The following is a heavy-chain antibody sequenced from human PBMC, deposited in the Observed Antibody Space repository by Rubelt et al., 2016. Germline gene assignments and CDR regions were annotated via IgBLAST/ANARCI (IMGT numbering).Heavy chain of an antibody. V-gene: IGHV3-66*02. CDR3: ARTFQRITIFGVASRDWYFDL. D-gene: IGHD3-3*01. Sequence: SWVRQAPGKGLEWVSVIYSGGSTYYADSVKGRFTISGDNSKNTLYLQMNSLRAEDTAVYYCARTFQRITIFGVASRDWYFDLWGRGTLVTVSS. J-gene: IGHJ2*01. CDR2: IYSGGST.